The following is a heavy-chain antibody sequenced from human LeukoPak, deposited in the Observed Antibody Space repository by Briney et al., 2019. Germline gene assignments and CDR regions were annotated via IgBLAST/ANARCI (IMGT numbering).Heavy chain of an antibody. CDR3: ARGADGVSSNSRGWFDP. V-gene: IGHV3-21*01. Sequence: GSLRLSCTASGFTFSSYSMNWVRQAPGKGLEWVSSISTSSSYIYYADSVKGRFTISRDNARNSLYLQMNTLRAEDTAVYSCARGADGVSSNSRGWFDPWGQGTLVTVSS. CDR1: GFTFSSYS. D-gene: IGHD2-15*01. J-gene: IGHJ5*02. CDR2: ISTSSSYI.